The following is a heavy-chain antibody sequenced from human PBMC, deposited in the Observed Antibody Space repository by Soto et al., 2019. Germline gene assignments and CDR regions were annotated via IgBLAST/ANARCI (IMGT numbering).Heavy chain of an antibody. V-gene: IGHV4-59*10. D-gene: IGHD4-17*01. Sequence: SETLSLTCSVSGASITSHYWSWIRQSAGEGLQWIGRVYARGATNYNPSLKSRVTISGDTSKNQFSLKLTSVTAADTAVYYCARSSGDEFFYYGMDVWGHGTTVTVSS. J-gene: IGHJ6*02. CDR2: VYARGAT. CDR1: GASITSHY. CDR3: ARSSGDEFFYYGMDV.